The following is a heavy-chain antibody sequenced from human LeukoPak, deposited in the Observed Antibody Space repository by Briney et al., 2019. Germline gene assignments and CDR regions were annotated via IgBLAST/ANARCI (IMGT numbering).Heavy chain of an antibody. CDR3: ARILGVQWLVLDY. Sequence: PGGSLRLSCVASGFTFSSYEMNWVRQAPGKGLEWVSYISSSGSTIYYADSVKGRFTISRDNAKKSLYLQMNSLRAEDTAIYYCARILGVQWLVLDYWGRGTLVTVSS. J-gene: IGHJ4*02. CDR2: ISSSGSTI. CDR1: GFTFSSYE. D-gene: IGHD6-19*01. V-gene: IGHV3-48*03.